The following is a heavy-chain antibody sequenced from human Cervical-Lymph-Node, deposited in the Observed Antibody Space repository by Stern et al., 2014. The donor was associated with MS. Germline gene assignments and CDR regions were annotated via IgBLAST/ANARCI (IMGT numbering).Heavy chain of an antibody. Sequence: QVQLQQWGAGLLKPSETLSLTCAVYGGSFSGYYWSWIRKHPGKGLEWIGEINHSGSTNYNPSLKSRVTISVDTSKNQFSLKLSSVTAADTAVYYCARGPSGWYYFDYWGQGTLVTVSS. CDR1: GGSFSGYY. D-gene: IGHD6-19*01. V-gene: IGHV4-34*01. CDR2: INHSGST. CDR3: ARGPSGWYYFDY. J-gene: IGHJ4*02.